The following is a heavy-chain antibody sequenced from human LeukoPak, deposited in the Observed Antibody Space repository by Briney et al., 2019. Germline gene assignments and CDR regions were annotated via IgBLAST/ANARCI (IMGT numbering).Heavy chain of an antibody. CDR2: ISGSGGST. CDR3: AKEPNLEWAFDY. J-gene: IGHJ4*02. CDR1: GFTFSSYA. Sequence: PGGSLRLSCAASGFTFSSYATSWVRQTPGKGLEWVSAISGSGGSTYYADSVKGRFTISRDNSKNTLYLQMNSLRAEDTAVYYCAKEPNLEWAFDYWGQGTLVTVSS. D-gene: IGHD3-3*01. V-gene: IGHV3-23*01.